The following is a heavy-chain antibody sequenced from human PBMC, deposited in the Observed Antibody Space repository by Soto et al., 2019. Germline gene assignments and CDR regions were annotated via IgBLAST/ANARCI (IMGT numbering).Heavy chain of an antibody. D-gene: IGHD4-17*01. V-gene: IGHV4-30-2*01. CDR3: ARHPTVTEYYFDY. CDR2: IFHSGST. CDR1: GFSISSGGYS. Sequence: PSETLSLTCAVSGFSISSGGYSWSWLRQPPGKGLEWIGYIFHSGSTNYNPSLKSRVTISVDTSKNQFSLKLSSVTAADTAVYYCARHPTVTEYYFDYWGQGTLVTVSS. J-gene: IGHJ4*02.